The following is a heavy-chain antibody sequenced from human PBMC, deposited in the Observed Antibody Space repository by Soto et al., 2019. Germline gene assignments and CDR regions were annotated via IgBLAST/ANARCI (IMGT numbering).Heavy chain of an antibody. CDR1: GYTFTSYD. V-gene: IGHV1-8*01. CDR3: ARVESEYCGGDCSLGY. J-gene: IGHJ4*02. Sequence: QVQLVQSGAEVKKPGASVKVSCKASGYTFTSYDINWVRQATGQGLEWMGWMNPNSGNTGYAQKFQGRVTMTRNTSISTAYMELSRLRSEDTAVYYCARVESEYCGGDCSLGYWGQGTLVTVSS. D-gene: IGHD2-21*02. CDR2: MNPNSGNT.